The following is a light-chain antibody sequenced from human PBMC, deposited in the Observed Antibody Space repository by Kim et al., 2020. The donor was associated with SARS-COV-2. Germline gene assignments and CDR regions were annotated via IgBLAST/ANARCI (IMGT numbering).Light chain of an antibody. CDR3: QVWDSSSDHVV. J-gene: IGLJ2*01. CDR2: YDS. V-gene: IGLV3-21*04. CDR1: NIRSKS. Sequence: APGKTARITCGGNNIRSKSVRWYQQKPGQAPVLVIYYDSDRPSGIPERFSGSNSGNTATLTISRVEAGDEADYYCQVWDSSSDHVVFGGGTQLTVL.